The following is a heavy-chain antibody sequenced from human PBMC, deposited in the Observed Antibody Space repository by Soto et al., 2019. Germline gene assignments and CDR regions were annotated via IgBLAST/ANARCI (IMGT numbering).Heavy chain of an antibody. CDR2: IYYSGST. CDR3: ARGGRAAYYYYMGV. J-gene: IGHJ6*03. V-gene: IGHV4-59*01. CDR1: GGSISTYY. Sequence: QVQLQESGPGLVKPSETLSLTCNVSGGSISTYYWSWIRQPPGKGLEWIGYIYYSGSTNYNPSLKSRVTRSVDTSKNQFSLKLSSVTAADTAVYYCARGGRAAYYYYMGVWGTGTTVTVSS.